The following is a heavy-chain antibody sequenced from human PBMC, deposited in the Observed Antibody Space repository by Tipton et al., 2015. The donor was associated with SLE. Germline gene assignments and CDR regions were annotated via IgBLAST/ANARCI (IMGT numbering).Heavy chain of an antibody. Sequence: TLSLTCAVYGGSFSGYYWSWIRQPPGKGLEWIGEINHSGSTNYNPSLKSRVTISVDTSKNQLSLKLSSVTAADTAVYYCARDHPPGIWGQGTMVTVSS. CDR3: ARDHPPGI. CDR1: GGSFSGYY. V-gene: IGHV4-34*01. CDR2: INHSGST. J-gene: IGHJ3*02. D-gene: IGHD7-27*01.